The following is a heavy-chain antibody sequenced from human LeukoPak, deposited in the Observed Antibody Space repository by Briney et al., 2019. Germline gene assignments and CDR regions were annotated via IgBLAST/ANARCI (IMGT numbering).Heavy chain of an antibody. V-gene: IGHV3-30*18. D-gene: IGHD6-13*01. J-gene: IGHJ4*02. CDR1: GFTFSSYG. Sequence: PGRSLRLSCAASGFTFSSYGMHWVRQAPGKGLEWVAVISYDGSNKYYADSVKGRFTISRDNSKNTLYLQMNSLRAEDTAVYYCAKGQQLDYWGQGTLVTVSS. CDR3: AKGQQLDY. CDR2: ISYDGSNK.